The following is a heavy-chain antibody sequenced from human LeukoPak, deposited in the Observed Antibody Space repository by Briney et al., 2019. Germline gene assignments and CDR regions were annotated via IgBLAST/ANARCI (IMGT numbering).Heavy chain of an antibody. CDR3: ALTPDYYGSGSFDY. D-gene: IGHD3-10*01. CDR1: GFTFSSYW. Sequence: GGSLRLSCAASGFTFSSYWMSWVRQAPGKGLEWVADIKEDGSEKYYVDSVKGRFTISRDNAKNSLYLQMNSLRAEDTAVYYCALTPDYYGSGSFDYWGQGTLVTVSS. V-gene: IGHV3-7*01. CDR2: IKEDGSEK. J-gene: IGHJ4*02.